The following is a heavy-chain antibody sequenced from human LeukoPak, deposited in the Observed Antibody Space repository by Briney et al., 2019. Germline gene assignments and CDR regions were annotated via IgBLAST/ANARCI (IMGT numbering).Heavy chain of an antibody. CDR3: ARENSGSYRQFDY. CDR2: IYPSGST. V-gene: IGHV4-4*07. J-gene: IGHJ4*02. Sequence: SETLSLTCTVSGGSISSYYWTWIRQPAGKGLEWIGRIYPSGSTNYNPSLKSRVTMSVDTSKNQFSLKLNSVTAADTAAYYCARENSGSYRQFDYWGQGTLVTVTS. D-gene: IGHD1-26*01. CDR1: GGSISSYY.